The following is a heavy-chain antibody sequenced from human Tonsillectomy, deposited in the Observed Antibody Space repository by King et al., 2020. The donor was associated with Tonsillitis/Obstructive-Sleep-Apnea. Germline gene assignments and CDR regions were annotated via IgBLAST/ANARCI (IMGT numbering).Heavy chain of an antibody. CDR1: GYTFTSYY. Sequence: QLVQSGAEVKKPGASVKVSCKASGYTFTSYYMHWVRQAPGQGLEWMGIINPSGGSTSYAQKFQGRVTMTRDTSTSTVYMELSSLRSEDTAVYYCARWGRGIVVVAATPNWYFDLWGRGTLVTVSS. D-gene: IGHD2-15*01. V-gene: IGHV1-46*01. CDR3: ARWGRGIVVVAATPNWYFDL. CDR2: INPSGGST. J-gene: IGHJ2*01.